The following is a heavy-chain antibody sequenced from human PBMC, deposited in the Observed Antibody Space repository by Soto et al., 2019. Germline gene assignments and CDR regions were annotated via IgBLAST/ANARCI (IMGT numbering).Heavy chain of an antibody. CDR1: GFTFSSYT. D-gene: IGHD2-2*01. CDR3: AKGKVGSAARQNWFDP. V-gene: IGHV3-23*01. CDR2: ISGSGGST. J-gene: IGHJ5*02. Sequence: GRSLRLCCTASGFTFSSYTMSWVRQAPGKGLEWVSAISGSGGSTYYADSVKGRFTISRDNSKNTLYLQMNSLRAEDTAVYYCAKGKVGSAARQNWFDPWGQG.